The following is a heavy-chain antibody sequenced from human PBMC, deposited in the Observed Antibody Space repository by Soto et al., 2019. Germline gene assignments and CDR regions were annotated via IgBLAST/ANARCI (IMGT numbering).Heavy chain of an antibody. CDR2: IYYTGGT. Sequence: SQTLPLTWTVAGGTVSSGSDYCNWIRQPPGKGLEWIGYIYYTGGTNYNPSLKSRLTISSDTSKNQFSLRLSSVTAAYPAVYYCARADTVLDYWGQGTLVTVSS. CDR1: GGTVSSGSDY. J-gene: IGHJ4*02. V-gene: IGHV4-61*01. CDR3: ARADTVLDY.